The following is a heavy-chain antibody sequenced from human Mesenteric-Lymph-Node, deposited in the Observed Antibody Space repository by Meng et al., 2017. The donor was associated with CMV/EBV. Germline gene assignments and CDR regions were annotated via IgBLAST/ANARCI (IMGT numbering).Heavy chain of an antibody. CDR3: ARCYYDSSAAFDY. D-gene: IGHD3-22*01. J-gene: IGHJ4*02. CDR2: ISSSSSFI. CDR1: GFTFSTSG. V-gene: IGHV3-21*01. Sequence: GGSLRLSCAASGFTFSTSGMHWVRQAPGKGLEWVSSISSSSSFIYYADSVEGRVTISRDNGKNSLYLEMSSLRAEDTAVYYCARCYYDSSAAFDYWGQGTLVTVSS.